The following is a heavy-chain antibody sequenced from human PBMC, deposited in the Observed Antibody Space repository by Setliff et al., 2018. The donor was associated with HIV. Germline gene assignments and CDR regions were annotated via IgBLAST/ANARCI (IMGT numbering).Heavy chain of an antibody. V-gene: IGHV4-34*01. CDR3: AREVCDILTGYRYYYYYGMGV. CDR2: INHSGST. Sequence: SETLSLTCAVYGGSFSGYYWSWIRQPPGKGLEWIGEINHSGSTNYNPSLKSRVTISVDTSKNQFSLKLSSVTAADTAVYYCAREVCDILTGYRYYYYYGMGVWGQGTTVTVSS. CDR1: GGSFSGYY. D-gene: IGHD3-9*01. J-gene: IGHJ6*02.